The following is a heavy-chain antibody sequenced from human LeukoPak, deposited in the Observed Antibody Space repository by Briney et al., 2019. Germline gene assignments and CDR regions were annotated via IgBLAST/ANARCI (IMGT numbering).Heavy chain of an antibody. CDR1: GFTFSSYE. J-gene: IGHJ4*02. V-gene: IGHV3-48*03. Sequence: AGGSLRLSCAASGFTFSSYEMSWVRQAPGKGLEWVSYISTSGSTTYYADSVKGRFTISRDNVKNSLHLQMNSLRVEDTALYYCARVYRTSCDYWGQGTLVTVSS. CDR3: ARVYRTSCDY. CDR2: ISTSGSTT. D-gene: IGHD2-2*01.